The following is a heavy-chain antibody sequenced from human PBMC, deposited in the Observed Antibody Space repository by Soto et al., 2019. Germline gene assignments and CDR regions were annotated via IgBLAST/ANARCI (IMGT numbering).Heavy chain of an antibody. Sequence: SETLSLTCTVSCGSISSYYWGWIRQPPGKGLEWIGYIYYSGSTNYNPSLKSRVTISVDTSKNQFSLKLSSVTAADTAVYYCARVSRYSSSWRYDAFDIWGQGTMVTVSS. CDR1: CGSISSYY. D-gene: IGHD6-13*01. V-gene: IGHV4-59*01. CDR2: IYYSGST. CDR3: ARVSRYSSSWRYDAFDI. J-gene: IGHJ3*02.